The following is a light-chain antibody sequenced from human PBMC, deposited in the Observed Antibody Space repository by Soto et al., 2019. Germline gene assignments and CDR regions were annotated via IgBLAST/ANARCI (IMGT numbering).Light chain of an antibody. Sequence: QSALTQPASVSGSPGQSIPISCTGTSGDVCAYNYVSWYQQHPGKSPRLMIYDVSTRPSGASNRFSGSKSGNTASLTISWLQAEDEADYYCSSFTNSYSYVFGTGTKVTVL. CDR2: DVS. CDR1: SGDVCAYNY. CDR3: SSFTNSYSYV. J-gene: IGLJ1*01. V-gene: IGLV2-14*01.